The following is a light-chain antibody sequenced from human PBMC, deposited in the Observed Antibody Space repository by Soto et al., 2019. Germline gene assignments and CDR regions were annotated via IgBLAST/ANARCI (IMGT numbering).Light chain of an antibody. V-gene: IGLV2-14*01. CDR3: SSYTTSSTVV. CDR1: SSDIGAYNY. Sequence: QSALTQPASVSGSPGQSITISCTGTSSDIGAYNYVSWYQQHPGKAPKLMIYDVSDRPSGVSNRFSGSKSGNTASLTISGLQAEDEADYYCSSYCSSYTTSSTVVFGGGTQLTVL. J-gene: IGLJ2*01. CDR2: DVS.